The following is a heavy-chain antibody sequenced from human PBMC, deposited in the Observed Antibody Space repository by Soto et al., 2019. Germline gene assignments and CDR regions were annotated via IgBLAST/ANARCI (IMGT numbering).Heavy chain of an antibody. CDR1: GLPVAGSY. D-gene: IGHD3-10*01. Sequence: WGSLRLSCVASGLPVAGSYMACVRQAPWKGLEWASFIYNDGTTYYSQSVEGRFTISRDTSKNTLYLQMDRLRDEDTAVYYCVRPLPSGQTHARDVWGQGTTVTVSS. J-gene: IGHJ6*02. V-gene: IGHV3-53*01. CDR2: IYNDGTT. CDR3: VRPLPSGQTHARDV.